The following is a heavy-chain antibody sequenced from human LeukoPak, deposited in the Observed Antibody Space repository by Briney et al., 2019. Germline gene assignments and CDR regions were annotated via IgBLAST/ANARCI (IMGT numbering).Heavy chain of an antibody. CDR3: ARVRHSFTGSFFSFAYYYYMDV. V-gene: IGHV4-39*01. D-gene: IGHD1-26*01. Sequence: SSETLSLTCTVSGGSISSSSYYWGWIRQPPGKGLEWIGSIYYSGSTYYNPSLKSRVTISVDTSKNQFSLKLSSVTAADTAVYYCARVRHSFTGSFFSFAYYYYMDVWGKGTTVTVSS. CDR1: GGSISSSSYY. J-gene: IGHJ6*03. CDR2: IYYSGST.